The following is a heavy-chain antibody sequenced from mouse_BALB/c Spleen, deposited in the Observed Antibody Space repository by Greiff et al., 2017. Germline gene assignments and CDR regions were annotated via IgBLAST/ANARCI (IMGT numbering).Heavy chain of an antibody. CDR3: EGVYYSYAMDY. V-gene: IGHV14-3*02. D-gene: IGHD2-12*01. CDR1: GFNIKDTY. CDR2: IDPANGNT. J-gene: IGHJ4*01. Sequence: EVQLQQSGAELVKPGASVKLSCTASGFNIKDTYMHWVKQRPEQGLEWIGRIDPANGNTKYDPKFQGKATITADTSSNTAYLQLSSLTSEDTAVYYCEGVYYSYAMDYWGQGTSVTVSS.